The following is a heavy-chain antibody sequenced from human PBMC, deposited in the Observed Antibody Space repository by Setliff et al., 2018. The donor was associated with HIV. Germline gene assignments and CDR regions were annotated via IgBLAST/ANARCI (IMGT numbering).Heavy chain of an antibody. J-gene: IGHJ6*03. D-gene: IGHD2-15*01. Sequence: PGGSLRLACEGSGFAFSSYEMNWVRQAPGEGLEWLSYIGSAGDRTIYYADSVKGRFTISRDNSKNTLYLQMNGLRVDDTAVYYCARDGISGGAYPPYYYTDVWGKGTTVTVSS. CDR1: GFAFSSYE. V-gene: IGHV3-48*03. CDR3: ARDGISGGAYPPYYYTDV. CDR2: IGSAGDRTI.